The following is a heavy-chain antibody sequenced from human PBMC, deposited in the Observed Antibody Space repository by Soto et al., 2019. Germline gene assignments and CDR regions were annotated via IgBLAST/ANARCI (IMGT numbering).Heavy chain of an antibody. Sequence: GGSLRLSCAASGFTFSSYSMNWVRQAPGKGLEWVSSISSSSSYIYYADSVKGRFTISRDNAKNSLYLQMNSLRAEDTAVYYCARGIIQAMAPDYWGQGTLVTVSS. CDR3: ARGIIQAMAPDY. V-gene: IGHV3-21*01. CDR2: ISSSSSYI. D-gene: IGHD5-18*01. J-gene: IGHJ4*02. CDR1: GFTFSSYS.